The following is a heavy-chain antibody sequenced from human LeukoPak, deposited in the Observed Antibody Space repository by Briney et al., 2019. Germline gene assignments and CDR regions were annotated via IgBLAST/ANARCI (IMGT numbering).Heavy chain of an antibody. J-gene: IGHJ5*02. CDR3: ARDHGSEHWFDP. D-gene: IGHD6-25*01. CDR1: GFTFTDYP. CDR2: IRTTAEGANYA. Sequence: GGSLRLSCATSGFTFTDYPMNWVRQAPGKGLEGVSNIRTTAEGANYAYYADSVKGRFTISRDNSKNTLYLQMNSLRVEDTAVYFCARDHGSEHWFDPWGQGTLVTVSS. V-gene: IGHV3-21*05.